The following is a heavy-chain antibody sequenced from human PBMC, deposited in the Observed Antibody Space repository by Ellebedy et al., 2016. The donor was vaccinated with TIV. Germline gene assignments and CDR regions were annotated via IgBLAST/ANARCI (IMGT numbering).Heavy chain of an antibody. CDR1: GGSFSGLY. Sequence: MPGGSLRLSCAVHGGSFSGLYWTWIRQSPGKGLEWIGETSHTENTNSNPSLIRRAAISVDTSKSQFSLRLNSVTAADTAVYYCARGSCTSTSCSFDYWGQGTLVTVSS. D-gene: IGHD2-2*01. J-gene: IGHJ4*02. V-gene: IGHV4-34*01. CDR2: TSHTENT. CDR3: ARGSCTSTSCSFDY.